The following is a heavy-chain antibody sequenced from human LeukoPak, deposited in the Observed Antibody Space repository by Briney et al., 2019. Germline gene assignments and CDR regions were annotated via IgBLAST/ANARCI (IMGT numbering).Heavy chain of an antibody. CDR3: AREVHRLQPYYYYYYMDV. CDR2: IFFGAST. D-gene: IGHD4-11*01. J-gene: IGHJ6*03. CDR1: GGSLRSSY. V-gene: IGHV4-59*01. Sequence: PSETLSLTCAVSGGSLRSSYRCWIRPRPGKALEWIGYIFFGASTNYNPSLKRRITISVDTSKNQCSLNLSSVTAADTAVYYCAREVHRLQPYYYYYYMDVWGKGTTVTVSS.